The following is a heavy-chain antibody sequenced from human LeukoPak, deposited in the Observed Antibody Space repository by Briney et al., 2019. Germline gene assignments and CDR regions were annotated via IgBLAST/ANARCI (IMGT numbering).Heavy chain of an antibody. Sequence: PGGSLRLSCGASGFTFSSYWMHWVRQAPGKGLVWVSRINSDGSITTYADSVKGRFTISRDNAKNTLYLQMNSLRAEDTAVHYCARDLYGDFYFDYWGQGTLVTVSS. CDR1: GFTFSSYW. J-gene: IGHJ4*02. CDR3: ARDLYGDFYFDY. CDR2: INSDGSIT. V-gene: IGHV3-74*01. D-gene: IGHD4-17*01.